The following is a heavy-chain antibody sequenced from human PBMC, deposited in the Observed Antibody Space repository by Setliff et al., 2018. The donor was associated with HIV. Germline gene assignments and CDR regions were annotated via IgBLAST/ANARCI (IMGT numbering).Heavy chain of an antibody. CDR1: GYSISSGHY. J-gene: IGHJ4*02. CDR3: ARGGLGVVTSFDS. D-gene: IGHD3-3*01. Sequence: TSETLSLTCAVSGYSISSGHYWGWIRQPPGKGLEWIGSIYHSGTTYDNPSLKSRVTISVDTSKNQFSLKLRSVTAADTAVYYCARGGLGVVTSFDSWGPGTLVTVSS. V-gene: IGHV4-38-2*01. CDR2: IYHSGTT.